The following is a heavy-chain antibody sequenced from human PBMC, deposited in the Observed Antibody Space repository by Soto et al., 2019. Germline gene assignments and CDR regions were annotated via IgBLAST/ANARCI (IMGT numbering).Heavy chain of an antibody. CDR1: GFTFSDHY. V-gene: IGHV3-11*01. CDR2: ISGGGDIR. J-gene: IGHJ4*02. D-gene: IGHD6-25*01. CDR3: SRDPRLADY. Sequence: PGGSLRLSCAASGFTFSDHYMTWIRQAPGKGPEWLSYISGGGDIRSYADSVKGRFIISRDNAKRSLYLQMNSLTVEDPAVYYCSRDPRLADYWGQGTMVTVYS.